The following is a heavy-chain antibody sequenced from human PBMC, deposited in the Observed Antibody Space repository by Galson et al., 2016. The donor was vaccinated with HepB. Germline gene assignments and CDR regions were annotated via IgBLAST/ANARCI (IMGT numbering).Heavy chain of an antibody. CDR2: IWHDGSIK. Sequence: SLRLSCAASGFSFSTYGMHWVRQAPGKGLEWVAVIWHDGSIKYYGESVKGRFTISRDNSKNTLFLQMTALRVEDTAVYYCAKDGIMVAANPYHFHYWGQGTPVTVSS. J-gene: IGHJ4*02. D-gene: IGHD2-15*01. V-gene: IGHV3-33*06. CDR1: GFSFSTYG. CDR3: AKDGIMVAANPYHFHY.